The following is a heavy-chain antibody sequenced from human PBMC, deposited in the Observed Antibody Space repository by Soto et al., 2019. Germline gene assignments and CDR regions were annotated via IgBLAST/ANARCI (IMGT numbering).Heavy chain of an antibody. CDR2: IYYSGST. D-gene: IGHD3-10*01. Sequence: QLQLQESGPGLVKASETLSPTCTVSGGSISSSSYYWGWIRQPPGKGLEWIGSIYYSGSTYYNPSLKSRVTISVDTSKNLFSLRLSSVTAADTAVYYCAGGRGDYYYGMDVWGQGTTVTVSS. V-gene: IGHV4-39*01. CDR3: AGGRGDYYYGMDV. CDR1: GGSISSSSYY. J-gene: IGHJ6*02.